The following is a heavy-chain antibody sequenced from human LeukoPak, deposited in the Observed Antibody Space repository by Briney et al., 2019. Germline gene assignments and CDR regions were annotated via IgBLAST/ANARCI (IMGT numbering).Heavy chain of an antibody. CDR1: GFTFSSYW. J-gene: IGHJ4*02. CDR3: ACIAVAGTGSDY. Sequence: QPGGSLRLSCAASGFTFSSYWMHWVRHAPGEGLVWVSRINSDGSSTSYADSVKGRFTISRDKAKKTLYLQMNSLRAEDTAVYYCACIAVAGTGSDYWGQGTPVTVSS. V-gene: IGHV3-74*01. D-gene: IGHD6-19*01. CDR2: INSDGSST.